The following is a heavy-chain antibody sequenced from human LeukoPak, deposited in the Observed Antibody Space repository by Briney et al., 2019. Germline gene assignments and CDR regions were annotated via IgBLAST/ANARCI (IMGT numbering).Heavy chain of an antibody. J-gene: IGHJ4*02. CDR3: AKDYYYDSSGYDY. CDR1: GFTFSSYA. Sequence: GGSLRLSCAASGFTFSSYAMTWVRQAPGKGLEWVSVISGSGGSTYYADSVKGRFTISRDNSKNTVYLQMNSLRAEDTAVYYCAKDYYYDSSGYDYWGQGTLVTVSS. D-gene: IGHD3-22*01. V-gene: IGHV3-23*01. CDR2: ISGSGGST.